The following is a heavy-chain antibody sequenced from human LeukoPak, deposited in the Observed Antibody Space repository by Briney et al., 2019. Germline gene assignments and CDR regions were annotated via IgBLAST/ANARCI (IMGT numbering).Heavy chain of an antibody. CDR1: GYTFTSYG. CDR2: IIPIFGTA. J-gene: IGHJ6*03. CDR3: ASSPGIAAAGTNYYYYYMDV. V-gene: IGHV1-69*13. Sequence: ASVKVSCKASGYTFTSYGISWVRQAPGQGLEWMGGIIPIFGTANYAQKFQGRVTITADESTSTAYMELSSLRSEDTAVYYCASSPGIAAAGTNYYYYYMDVWGKGTTVTVSS. D-gene: IGHD6-13*01.